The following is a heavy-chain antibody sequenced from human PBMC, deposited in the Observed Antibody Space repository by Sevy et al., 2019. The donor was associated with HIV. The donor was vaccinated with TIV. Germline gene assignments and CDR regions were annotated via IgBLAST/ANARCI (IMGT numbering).Heavy chain of an antibody. CDR1: GYTFTSYG. CDR2: ISAYNGNT. D-gene: IGHD3-10*01. CDR3: ARDAPYYDGSGSYYKV. Sequence: ASVKVSCKASGYTFTSYGISWVRQAPGQGLEWMGWISAYNGNTNYAQKLQGRVTMTTDTSTSTAYMELRSLRSDDTAVYYCARDAPYYDGSGSYYKVWGQGTLVTVSS. J-gene: IGHJ4*02. V-gene: IGHV1-18*04.